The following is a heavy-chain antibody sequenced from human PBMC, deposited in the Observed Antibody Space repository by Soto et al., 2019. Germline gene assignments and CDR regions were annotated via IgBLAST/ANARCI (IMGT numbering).Heavy chain of an antibody. CDR3: ARARTSKEGMDV. Sequence: GGSLRLSCAASGFTFSNDWMNWVRQGPGKGLEWVSRIISGGTRVTYADSVKGRFTIARDNAKNTLYLEMHSLTAEDTAVYYCARARTSKEGMDVWGQGTTVTVSS. J-gene: IGHJ6*02. CDR2: IISGGTRV. CDR1: GFTFSNDW. V-gene: IGHV3-74*01.